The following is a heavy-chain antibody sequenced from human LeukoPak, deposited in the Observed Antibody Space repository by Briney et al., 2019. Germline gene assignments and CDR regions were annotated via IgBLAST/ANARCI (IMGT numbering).Heavy chain of an antibody. J-gene: IGHJ6*02. CDR1: GGSFSGYY. CDR2: INHSGST. CDR3: ARRRLTTMTTSEGEYYYYYYGMDV. Sequence: SETLSLTCAVYGGSFSGYYWSWIRQPPGKGLEWIGEINHSGSTNYNPSLKSRVTISVDTSKNQFSLRLSSVTAADTAVYYCARRRLTTMTTSEGEYYYYYYGMDVWGQGTTVTVSS. D-gene: IGHD4-17*01. V-gene: IGHV4-34*01.